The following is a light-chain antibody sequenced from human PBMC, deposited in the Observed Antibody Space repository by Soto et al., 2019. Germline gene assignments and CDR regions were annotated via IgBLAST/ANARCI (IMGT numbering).Light chain of an antibody. J-gene: IGLJ1*01. CDR2: EVV. Sequence: QTVLTQPPSSSGSPGPSVTISCTGTKSDIGVYDFVSWYQHHPGKAPRLIIYEVVQRPSGVPDRFSGSKSGNTASLTVSGPQAADEADYFCKSYAGSNTYVFGSGTKVTV. CDR3: KSYAGSNTYV. CDR1: KSDIGVYDF. V-gene: IGLV2-8*01.